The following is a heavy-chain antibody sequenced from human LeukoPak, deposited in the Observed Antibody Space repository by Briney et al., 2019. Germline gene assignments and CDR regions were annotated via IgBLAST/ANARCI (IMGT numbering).Heavy chain of an antibody. CDR3: ARDLRNYDTLTGNYYYYGMDV. V-gene: IGHV1-2*02. Sequence: ASVKVSCKASGYTFTGYYMHWVRQAPGQGLEWMEWINPNSGGTNYAQKFQGRVTMTRDTSISTAYMELSRLRSDDTAVYYCARDLRNYDTLTGNYYYYGMDVWGQGTTVTVSS. CDR1: GYTFTGYY. D-gene: IGHD3-9*01. CDR2: INPNSGGT. J-gene: IGHJ6*02.